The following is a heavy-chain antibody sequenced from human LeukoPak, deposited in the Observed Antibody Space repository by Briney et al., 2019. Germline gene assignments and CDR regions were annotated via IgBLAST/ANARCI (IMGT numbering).Heavy chain of an antibody. CDR2: IYYSGST. V-gene: IGHV4-39*07. CDR1: GGSISSSSYY. D-gene: IGHD5-18*01. J-gene: IGHJ4*02. Sequence: KPSETLSLTCTVSGGSISSSSYYWGWIRQPPGKGLEWIGSIYYSGSTYYNPSLKSRVTISVDTSKNQFSLKLSSVTAADTAVYYCARDEGGGIQTLPDYWGQGTLVTVSS. CDR3: ARDEGGGIQTLPDY.